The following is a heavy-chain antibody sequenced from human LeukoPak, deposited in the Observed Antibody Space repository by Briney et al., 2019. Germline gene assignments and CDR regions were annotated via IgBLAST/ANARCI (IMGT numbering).Heavy chain of an antibody. CDR2: IIPIFGTV. Sequence: SVKVSCKASGGTFSSYAISWVRQAPGQGLEWMGGIIPIFGTVNYAQKFQGRVTITADESTSTAYMELSSLRSEDTAVYYCASVTNYYYDSSGYYDYWGQGTLVTVSS. CDR3: ASVTNYYYDSSGYYDY. CDR1: GGTFSSYA. J-gene: IGHJ4*02. D-gene: IGHD3-22*01. V-gene: IGHV1-69*01.